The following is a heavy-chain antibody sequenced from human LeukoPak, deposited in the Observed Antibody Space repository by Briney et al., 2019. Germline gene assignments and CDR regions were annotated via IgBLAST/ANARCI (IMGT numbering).Heavy chain of an antibody. CDR2: ISYSGST. Sequence: SETLSLTCTVSGGSISSGGYYWSWIRQHPGKGLEWIGYISYSGSTYYNPSLKSRITISVDTSKNQFSLKLSSVTAADTAVYYCARRKWFGEFQYYFDYWGQGTLVTVSS. J-gene: IGHJ4*02. CDR1: GGSISSGGYY. CDR3: ARRKWFGEFQYYFDY. V-gene: IGHV4-31*03. D-gene: IGHD3-10*01.